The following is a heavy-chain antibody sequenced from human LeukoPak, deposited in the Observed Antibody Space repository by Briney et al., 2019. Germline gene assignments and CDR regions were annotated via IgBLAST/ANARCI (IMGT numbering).Heavy chain of an antibody. D-gene: IGHD3-22*01. Sequence: GRSLRLSCAASGFTFSSYTMHWVRQPRGKGLEWVALISYDGSNQYYADSVKGRFTISRDNSENTLYLQMNSLRAEDTALYYCTKRHDYYETSGYYPDFDFWGQGTLVSVSP. CDR3: TKRHDYYETSGYYPDFDF. CDR1: GFTFSSYT. J-gene: IGHJ4*02. CDR2: ISYDGSNQ. V-gene: IGHV3-30*04.